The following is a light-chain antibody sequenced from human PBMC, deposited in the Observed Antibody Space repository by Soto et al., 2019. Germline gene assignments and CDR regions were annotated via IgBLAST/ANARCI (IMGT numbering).Light chain of an antibody. CDR1: SSDVGGYNY. Sequence: QSVLTRPPPASGSPGQAVAISCTGTSSDVGGYNYVSWYQQHPGKAPNLMIYEVNKRPSGVPDRFSGSKSGNTASLTVSGLQAEDEADYYSSSYAGSRNVFGTGTKVSVL. CDR2: EVN. V-gene: IGLV2-8*01. CDR3: SSYAGSRNV. J-gene: IGLJ1*01.